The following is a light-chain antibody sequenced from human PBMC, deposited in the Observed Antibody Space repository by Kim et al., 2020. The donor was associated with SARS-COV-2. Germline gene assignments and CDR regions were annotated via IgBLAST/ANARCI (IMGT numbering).Light chain of an antibody. J-gene: IGLJ1*01. CDR3: SSYTSSNYYV. CDR1: RSDVGGYRD. Sequence: GQAVTISHTGPRSDVGGYRDVSWYQQHPGKAPRLMIYDVNSRTSGVPNRFSGSKSGKTASLTISGLQAEDEADYYCSSYTSSNYYVFGTGTKLTVL. CDR2: DVN. V-gene: IGLV2-14*04.